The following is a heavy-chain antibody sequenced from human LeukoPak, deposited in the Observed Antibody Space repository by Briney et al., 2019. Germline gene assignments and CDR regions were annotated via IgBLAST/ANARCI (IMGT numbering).Heavy chain of an antibody. Sequence: GGSLRLSCAASGFTFSSYSMNWVRQAPGKGLEWVSYISSSSSTIYYADSVKGRFTISRDNAKNSLYLQMNSLRAEDTAVYYCASPKGFYGDYSNYYYYMDVWGKGTTVTVSS. J-gene: IGHJ6*03. CDR3: ASPKGFYGDYSNYYYYMDV. CDR1: GFTFSSYS. V-gene: IGHV3-48*01. CDR2: ISSSSSTI. D-gene: IGHD4-17*01.